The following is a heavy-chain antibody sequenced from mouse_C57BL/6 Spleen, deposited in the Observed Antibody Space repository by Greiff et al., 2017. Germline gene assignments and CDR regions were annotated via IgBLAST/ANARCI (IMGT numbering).Heavy chain of an antibody. CDR2: ISDGGSYT. V-gene: IGHV5-4*01. D-gene: IGHD1-1*01. CDR3: AREGDYGSSPYYFDY. Sequence: EVKLMESGGGLVKPGGSLKLSCAASGFTFSSSAMSWVRQTPEKRLEWVATISDGGSYTYYPDNVKGRFTISRDNAKNNLYLQMSHLKSEDTAMYYCAREGDYGSSPYYFDYWGQGTTLTVSS. J-gene: IGHJ2*01. CDR1: GFTFSSSA.